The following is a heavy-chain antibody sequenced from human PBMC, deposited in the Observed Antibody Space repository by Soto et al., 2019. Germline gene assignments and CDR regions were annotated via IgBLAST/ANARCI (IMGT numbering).Heavy chain of an antibody. CDR2: INPGNGNT. CDR1: GYTFTSYA. V-gene: IGHV1-3*01. CDR3: ARGASSVTTFYFNL. Sequence: QVQLVQSGAEVKKPGASVKVSCKASGYTFTSYAMHWVRQAPGQSLEWLGWINPGNGNTRYSQKVQGRVTITRYTSVSPDYMALSSLRTEDTAVYYCARGASSVTTFYFNLSGRGTLVKVAS. D-gene: IGHD4-17*01. J-gene: IGHJ2*01.